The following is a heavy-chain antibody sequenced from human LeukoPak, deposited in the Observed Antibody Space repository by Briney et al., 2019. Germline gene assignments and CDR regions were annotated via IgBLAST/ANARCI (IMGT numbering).Heavy chain of an antibody. V-gene: IGHV3-30*18. D-gene: IGHD2-2*01. CDR1: GFTFSHYG. J-gene: IGHJ4*02. CDR2: VSFDGSDK. CDR3: AKSGCGSTNCYVNC. Sequence: GGSLRLSCAVSGFTFSHYGMHWVRQAPGKGLEWVAVVSFDGSDKDYADSVKGRFTISRDSSRNTLYLQMNSLRAEDTAVYYCAKSGCGSTNCYVNCWGQGTLVTVSS.